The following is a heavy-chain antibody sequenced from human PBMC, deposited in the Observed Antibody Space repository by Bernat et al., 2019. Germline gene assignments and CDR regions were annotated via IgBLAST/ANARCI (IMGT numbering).Heavy chain of an antibody. V-gene: IGHV4-39*01. CDR3: ARQELVPYGSGSYYWFDP. CDR1: GGGSISNSGYY. D-gene: IGHD3-10*01. Sequence: QLQLQESGPGLVKPSETLSLTCTVSGGGSISNSGYYWGWIRQPPGKGLEWIGSIYYSGNTYYNPSLKSRVTISVDMSRNQFSLKLTSVTAADTAVYYCARQELVPYGSGSYYWFDPWGQGTLVTVSS. CDR2: IYYSGNT. J-gene: IGHJ5*02.